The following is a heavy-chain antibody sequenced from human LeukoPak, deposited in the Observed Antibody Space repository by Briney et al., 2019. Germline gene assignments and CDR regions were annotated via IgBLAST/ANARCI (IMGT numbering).Heavy chain of an antibody. CDR3: ARGNLDGFYFDF. D-gene: IGHD5-24*01. V-gene: IGHV4-34*01. Sequence: SETLSLTCAVSGGSFSGYYWSWIRQPPGKGLEWIGEMHYSGATNYDPTLKSRVTISADTSKNQFSLKWTSVSAADAAVYFCARGNLDGFYFDFWGRGTLVTVSS. J-gene: IGHJ4*02. CDR1: GGSFSGYY. CDR2: MHYSGAT.